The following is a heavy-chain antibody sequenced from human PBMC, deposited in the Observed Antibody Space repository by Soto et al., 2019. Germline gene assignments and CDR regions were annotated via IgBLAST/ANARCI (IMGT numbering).Heavy chain of an antibody. J-gene: IGHJ4*02. V-gene: IGHV1-46*03. CDR3: TRGPFSGYDSYFDY. CDR2: LRLGGQAT. CDR1: GYTFSHYH. D-gene: IGHD5-12*01. Sequence: QVQLVQSGAEVKKPGASVRISCQASGYTFSHYHINWVRQAPGHGLEWIGILRLGGQATTDSQKFQGRITMTSDKSTATVYMELSSRRSDDTAFYYCTRGPFSGYDSYFDYWGQGTLITVSS.